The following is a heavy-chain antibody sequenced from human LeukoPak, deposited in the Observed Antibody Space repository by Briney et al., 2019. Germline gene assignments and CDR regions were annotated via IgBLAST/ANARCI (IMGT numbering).Heavy chain of an antibody. V-gene: IGHV1-69*05. D-gene: IGHD2-2*02. CDR2: IIPIFGTA. Sequence: AASVKVSCKASGGTFSSYAISWVRQAPGQGLEWMGGIIPIFGTANYAQKFQGRVTITTDESTSTAYMELSSLRSEDTAVYYCARGFCSSTSCYTGYYYYYMDVWGKGTTVTVSS. CDR3: ARGFCSSTSCYTGYYYYYMDV. J-gene: IGHJ6*03. CDR1: GGTFSSYA.